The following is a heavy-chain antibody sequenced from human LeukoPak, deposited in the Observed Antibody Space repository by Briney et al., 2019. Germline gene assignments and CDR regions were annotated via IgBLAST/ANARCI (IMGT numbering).Heavy chain of an antibody. Sequence: PSETLSLTCAVYGGSFSGYYWSWIRQPPGKGLEWIGEINHSGSTNYNPSLKSRVTISVDTSKNQFSLKLSSVTAADTAVYYCARGSRWLQLYYFDYWGQGTLVTVSS. V-gene: IGHV4-34*01. CDR3: ARGSRWLQLYYFDY. D-gene: IGHD5-24*01. CDR1: GGSFSGYY. J-gene: IGHJ4*02. CDR2: INHSGST.